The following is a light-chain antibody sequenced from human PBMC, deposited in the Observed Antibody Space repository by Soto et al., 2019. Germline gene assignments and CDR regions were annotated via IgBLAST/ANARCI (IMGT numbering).Light chain of an antibody. CDR1: QSISSR. CDR3: QQYNTFWT. V-gene: IGKV1-5*01. Sequence: DIQMTQSPSSLSASVGDRVTITCRAGQSISSRLAWYQQKPGKAPKLLIYDVSNLESGVPSRFSGSGSGTEFTLTISSLQPDDFATYYCQQYNTFWTFGQGTKVDIK. CDR2: DVS. J-gene: IGKJ1*01.